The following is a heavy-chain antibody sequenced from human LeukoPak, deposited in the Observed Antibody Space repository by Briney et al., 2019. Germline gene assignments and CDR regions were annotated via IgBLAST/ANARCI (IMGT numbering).Heavy chain of an antibody. CDR2: IKEDGSEK. V-gene: IGHV3-7*05. Sequence: GGSLRPSCAASGFTFSSYWMTWVRQAPGRXLEWVANIKEDGSEKFYGHSVKGRFTISRDNAKNSLYLLMNSLRAEDTAVYYCASGGYIYTYWGQGTLVTVSS. CDR3: ASGGYIYTY. J-gene: IGHJ4*02. D-gene: IGHD5-18*01. CDR1: GFTFSSYW.